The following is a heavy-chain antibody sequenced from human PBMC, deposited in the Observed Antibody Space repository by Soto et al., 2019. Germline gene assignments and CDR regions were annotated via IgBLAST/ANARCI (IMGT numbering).Heavy chain of an antibody. CDR2: IIPIFGTA. D-gene: IGHD5-12*01. J-gene: IGHJ2*01. CDR3: ARGREMATIPYWSFDL. CDR1: GGTFSSYA. V-gene: IGHV1-69*05. Sequence: QVQLVQSGAEVKKPGSSVKVSCKASGGTFSSYAISWVRQAPGQGLEWMGGIIPIFGTANYAQKFQGRVTITXXEXTNXAYMELSSLRSEDTAVYYWARGREMATIPYWSFDLWGRGTLVTVSS.